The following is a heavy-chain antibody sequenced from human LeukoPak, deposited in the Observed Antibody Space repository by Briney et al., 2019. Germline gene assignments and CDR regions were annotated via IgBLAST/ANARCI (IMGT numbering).Heavy chain of an antibody. CDR1: GYTLTNYG. V-gene: IGHV1-18*01. Sequence: ASVKVSCKASGYTLTNYGISWVRQAPGQGLEWMGWISAYNGNTNYAQKLQGRVTMTTDTSTSTAYMELRSLRSDDTAVYYCARDPHPSSGYYYGDAFDIWGQGAMVTVSS. J-gene: IGHJ3*02. D-gene: IGHD3-22*01. CDR3: ARDPHPSSGYYYGDAFDI. CDR2: ISAYNGNT.